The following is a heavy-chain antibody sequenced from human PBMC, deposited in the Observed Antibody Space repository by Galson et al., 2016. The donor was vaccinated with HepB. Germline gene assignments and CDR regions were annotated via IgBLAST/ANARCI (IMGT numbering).Heavy chain of an antibody. CDR3: ARGLGTMFGVVITDYYYYGMDV. Sequence: SVKVSCKASGGTFSSYAISWVRQAPGQGLEWMGGIIPIFGTANYAQKFQGRVTITADESTSTAYMELSSLRSEDTAVYYCARGLGTMFGVVITDYYYYGMDVWGQGTTVTVSS. CDR2: IIPIFGTA. CDR1: GGTFSSYA. D-gene: IGHD3-3*01. J-gene: IGHJ6*02. V-gene: IGHV1-69*13.